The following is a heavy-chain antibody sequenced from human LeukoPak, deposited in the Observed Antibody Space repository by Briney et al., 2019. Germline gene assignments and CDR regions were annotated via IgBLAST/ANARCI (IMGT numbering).Heavy chain of an antibody. D-gene: IGHD4-17*01. CDR1: GFTFSRYE. V-gene: IGHV3-48*03. CDR3: ARDRADPDYGDYVFAY. Sequence: GGSLRLSCAASGFTFSRYEMNWVRQAPGKGLEWVSYISSSGSTIYYADSLKGRFTISRDNAKNSLYLNIHSLRAEDTAVYYCARDRADPDYGDYVFAYWGQGTLVTVSS. J-gene: IGHJ4*02. CDR2: ISSSGSTI.